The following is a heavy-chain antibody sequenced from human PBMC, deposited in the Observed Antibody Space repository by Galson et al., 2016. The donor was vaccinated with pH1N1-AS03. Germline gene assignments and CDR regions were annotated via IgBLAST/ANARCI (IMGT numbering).Heavy chain of an antibody. CDR3: ARFTMGAFDY. CDR2: IYTSGST. D-gene: IGHD3-3*01. J-gene: IGHJ4*02. V-gene: IGHV4-61*02. Sequence: TLSLTCTVSGASISSGSNYWSWIRQPAGKGLECIGRIYTSGSTYYNPSLKSRVTISVDTSKNQFSLKLSSLTAADTAMYYWARFTMGAFDYWGQGTLATVSS. CDR1: GASISSGSNY.